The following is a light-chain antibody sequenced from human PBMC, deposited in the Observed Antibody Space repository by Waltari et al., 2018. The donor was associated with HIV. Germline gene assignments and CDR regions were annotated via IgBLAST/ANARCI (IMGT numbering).Light chain of an antibody. CDR3: QAWDADHAV. CDR1: KLADKF. V-gene: IGLV3-1*01. CDR2: QGS. J-gene: IGLJ2*01. Sequence: ELTQPPSVSVPSGQTASIPCSGEKLADKFPCWYQKKPGQPPVLLAYQGSRRPSGIPERFSASKSANTATLTVRGAQPLDEAEYFCQAWDADHAVFGGGTTLTVL.